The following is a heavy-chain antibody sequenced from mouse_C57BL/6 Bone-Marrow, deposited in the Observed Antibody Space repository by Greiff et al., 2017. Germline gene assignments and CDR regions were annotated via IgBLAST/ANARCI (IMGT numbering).Heavy chain of an antibody. CDR2: IAPETGGT. CDR1: GYTFTDYE. V-gene: IGHV1-15*01. CDR3: TPYYYGSSYTY. D-gene: IGHD1-1*01. Sequence: QVQLQQPGAELVRPGASVTLSCKASGYTFTDYEMHWVKQTPVHGLEWIGAIAPETGGTAYNQKFKGKAILTADKSSSTAYMELRSLTSEDSAVYYCTPYYYGSSYTYWGQGTLVTVSA. J-gene: IGHJ3*01.